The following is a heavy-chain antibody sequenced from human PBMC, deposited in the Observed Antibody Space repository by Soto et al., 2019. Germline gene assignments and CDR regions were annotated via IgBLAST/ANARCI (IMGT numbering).Heavy chain of an antibody. V-gene: IGHV4-61*01. J-gene: IGHJ3*02. Sequence: PSETLSLTCTVSGGSVSSGSYYWSWIRQPPGKGLEWIGYIYYSGSTNYNPSLKSRVTISVDTSKNQFSLKLSSVTAADTAVYYCARWGYYYDSRGYYAGEVAFDIWGQGTMLTV. D-gene: IGHD3-22*01. CDR3: ARWGYYYDSRGYYAGEVAFDI. CDR2: IYYSGST. CDR1: GGSVSSGSYY.